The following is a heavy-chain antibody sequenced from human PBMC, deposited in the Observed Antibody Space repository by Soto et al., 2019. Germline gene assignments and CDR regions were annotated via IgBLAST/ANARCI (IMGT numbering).Heavy chain of an antibody. CDR1: GFTFSSYA. D-gene: IGHD2-21*01. Sequence: LRLSCAASGFTFSSYAMHWVRQAPGKGLEWVAVISYDGSNKYYADSVKGRFTISRDNSKNTLYLQMNSLRAEDTAVYYCARDAIVVGLYYYGMDVWGQGTTVTVSS. V-gene: IGHV3-30-3*01. CDR2: ISYDGSNK. J-gene: IGHJ6*02. CDR3: ARDAIVVGLYYYGMDV.